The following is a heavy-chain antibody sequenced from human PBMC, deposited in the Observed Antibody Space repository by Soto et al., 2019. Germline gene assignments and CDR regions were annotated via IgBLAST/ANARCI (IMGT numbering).Heavy chain of an antibody. CDR2: ISSSSSYI. V-gene: IGHV3-21*01. Sequence: GGSLRLSCAASGFTFSSYSMNWVRQAPGKGLEWVSSISSSSSYIYYADSVKGRFTVSRDNAKNSLYLQMNSLRAEDTAVYYCARADSSQNLYYYYGMDVWGQGTTVTVSS. J-gene: IGHJ6*02. CDR1: GFTFSSYS. CDR3: ARADSSQNLYYYYGMDV. D-gene: IGHD6-13*01.